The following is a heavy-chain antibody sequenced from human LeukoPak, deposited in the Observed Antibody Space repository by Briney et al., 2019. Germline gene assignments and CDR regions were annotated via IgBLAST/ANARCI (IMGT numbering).Heavy chain of an antibody. V-gene: IGHV3-7*01. CDR1: GFTFSSYW. D-gene: IGHD5-24*01. CDR3: AGGRDVYRY. CDR2: VKQDGSER. J-gene: IGHJ4*02. Sequence: GGSLRLSCAASGFTFSSYWMTWVRQAPGKGLEWVANVKQDGSERYYVDSVKGRFTISRDNAKNSLYLQMNSLRAEDTAVYYCAGGRDVYRYWGQGTLVTVSS.